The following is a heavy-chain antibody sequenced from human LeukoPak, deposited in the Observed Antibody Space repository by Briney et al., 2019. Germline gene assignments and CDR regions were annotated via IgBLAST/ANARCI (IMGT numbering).Heavy chain of an antibody. CDR2: INTDGSST. J-gene: IGHJ4*02. D-gene: IGHD6-19*01. Sequence: GGSLRLSCAASGFTFSNYWMHWVRQAPGKGLVWVSRINTDGSSTSYVDSVKGRFTISRDNAKNTLYLQMNSLRAEDTAVYYRAREKYSSGWYYFDYWGQGTLVTVSS. CDR3: AREKYSSGWYYFDY. V-gene: IGHV3-74*01. CDR1: GFTFSNYW.